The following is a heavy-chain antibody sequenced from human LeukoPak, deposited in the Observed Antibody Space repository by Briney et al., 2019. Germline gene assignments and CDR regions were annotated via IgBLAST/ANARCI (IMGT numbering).Heavy chain of an antibody. CDR1: GYTXTSYG. CDR3: ARELPRYCGGDCYLFDY. Sequence: ASVKVSCKASGYTXTSYGISGVRQAPGQGLEWMGWISAYNGNTNYAQKLQGRVTMTTDIFTSTAYMELRSLRSDDTAVYYCARELPRYCGGDCYLFDYWGQGTLVTVSS. D-gene: IGHD2-21*02. J-gene: IGHJ4*02. CDR2: ISAYNGNT. V-gene: IGHV1-18*01.